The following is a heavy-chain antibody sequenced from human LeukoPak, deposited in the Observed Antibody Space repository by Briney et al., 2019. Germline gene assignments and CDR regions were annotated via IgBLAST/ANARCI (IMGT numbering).Heavy chain of an antibody. Sequence: PSETLSLTCTVSGGSISSGGYYWSWIRQHPGKGLEWIGYIYYSGSTYYNPSLKSRVTISVDTSKNQFSLKLSSVTAADTAVYYCARLKDTDIVVVPAAKKGYYMDVWGKGTTVTVSS. J-gene: IGHJ6*03. CDR1: GGSISSGGYY. CDR2: IYYSGST. D-gene: IGHD2-2*01. V-gene: IGHV4-31*03. CDR3: ARLKDTDIVVVPAAKKGYYMDV.